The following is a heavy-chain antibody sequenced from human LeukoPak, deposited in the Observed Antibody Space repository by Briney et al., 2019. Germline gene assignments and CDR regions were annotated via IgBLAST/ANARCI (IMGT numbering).Heavy chain of an antibody. J-gene: IGHJ3*02. D-gene: IGHD3/OR15-3a*01. V-gene: IGHV1-18*01. CDR2: ISAYNGNT. CDR1: GCTFTSYG. Sequence: ASVKVSCKASGCTFTSYGISWVRQAPGQGLEWMGWISAYNGNTNYAQKLQGRVTMTTDTSTSTAYMELRSLRSDDTAVYYCARDIWDFVKWMGNDAFDIWGQGTMVTVSS. CDR3: ARDIWDFVKWMGNDAFDI.